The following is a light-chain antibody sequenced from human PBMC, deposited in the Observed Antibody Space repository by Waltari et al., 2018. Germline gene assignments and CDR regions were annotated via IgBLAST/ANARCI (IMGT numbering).Light chain of an antibody. CDR1: SNDVGGYNS. Sequence: QSALTQPASVSGSPGQSVTIFCAGTSNDVGGYNSVSWYQEHPGQAPRVIIYDVSDRPSGCSDRFSGSKSGNTASLTISGLHAEDEADYYCSSQSSNDVVLFGGGTKLTVL. CDR2: DVS. J-gene: IGLJ2*01. CDR3: SSQSSNDVVL. V-gene: IGLV2-14*01.